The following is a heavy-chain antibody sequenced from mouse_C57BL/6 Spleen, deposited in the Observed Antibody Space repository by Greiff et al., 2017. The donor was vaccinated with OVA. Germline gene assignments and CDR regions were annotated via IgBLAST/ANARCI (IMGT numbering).Heavy chain of an antibody. CDR1: GFNIKDDY. D-gene: IGHD2-2*01. Sequence: EVQLQESGAELVRPGASVKLSCTASGFNIKDDYMHWVKQRPEQGLEWIGWIDPENGDTEYASKFQGKATITADTSSNTAYLQLSSLTSEDTAVYYCIYYGYDAWFAYWGQGTLVTVSA. V-gene: IGHV14-4*01. CDR3: IYYGYDAWFAY. J-gene: IGHJ3*01. CDR2: IDPENGDT.